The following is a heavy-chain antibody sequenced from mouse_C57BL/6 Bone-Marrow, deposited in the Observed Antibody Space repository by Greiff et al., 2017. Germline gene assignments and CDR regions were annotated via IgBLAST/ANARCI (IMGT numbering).Heavy chain of an antibody. CDR1: GYTFTSYW. CDR3: ASLGGYYDYFAY. CDR2: IHPNSGST. V-gene: IGHV1-64*01. D-gene: IGHD2-4*01. J-gene: IGHJ3*01. Sequence: VQPQQPGAELVKPGASVKLSCKASGYTFTSYWMHWVKQRPGQGLEWIGMIHPNSGSTNYNEKFKSKATLTVDKSSSTAYMQLSSLTSEDSAVYYCASLGGYYDYFAYWGQGTLVTVSA.